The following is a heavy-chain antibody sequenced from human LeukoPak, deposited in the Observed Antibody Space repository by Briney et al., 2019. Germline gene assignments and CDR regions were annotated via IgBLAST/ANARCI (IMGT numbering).Heavy chain of an antibody. Sequence: ASVKVSCKASGGTFSSYAISWVRQAPGQGLEWMGRIIPILGIANYAQKFQGRVTITADRSTSTAYMELSSLRSEDTAVYYCARDGYSSSSLDYWGQGTLVTVSS. CDR1: GGTFSSYA. CDR2: IIPILGIA. CDR3: ARDGYSSSSLDY. V-gene: IGHV1-69*04. J-gene: IGHJ4*02. D-gene: IGHD6-13*01.